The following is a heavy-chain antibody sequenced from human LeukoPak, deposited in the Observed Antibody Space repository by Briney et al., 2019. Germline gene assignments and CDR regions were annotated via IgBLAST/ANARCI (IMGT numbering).Heavy chain of an antibody. CDR2: ISYTGTT. D-gene: IGHD3-3*01. Sequence: PSETLSLTCTVSGGSFSDHNWSWVRQPPGKGLEWIGYISYTGTTNYNPSLKTRLSTSVDTSNSQFPFRLTSMTTADTAVYYFSGGGVSLRFLQHFPLLYFDFWGQGTLLTVSS. CDR3: SGGGVSLRFLQHFPLLYFDF. V-gene: IGHV4-59*11. CDR1: GGSFSDHN. J-gene: IGHJ4*02.